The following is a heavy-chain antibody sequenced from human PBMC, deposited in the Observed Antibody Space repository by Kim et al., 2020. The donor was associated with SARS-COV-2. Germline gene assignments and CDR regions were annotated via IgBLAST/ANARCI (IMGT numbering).Heavy chain of an antibody. J-gene: IGHJ4*02. D-gene: IGHD3-16*01. CDR3: AKEYKIEISYDPLHY. V-gene: IGHV3-30*18. Sequence: GGSLRLSCVASGFTFSRYGIHWVRQAPGKGLEWVALISHDGRNQYYEDSVKGRFTISRDTSRNTLYLQMNSRRLEDTAVYYCAKEYKIEISYDPLHYWGQGPLVTVSS. CDR1: GFTFSRYG. CDR2: ISHDGRNQ.